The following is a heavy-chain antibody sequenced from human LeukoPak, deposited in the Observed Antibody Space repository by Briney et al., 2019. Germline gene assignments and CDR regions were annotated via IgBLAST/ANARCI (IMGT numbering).Heavy chain of an antibody. CDR1: GYRFSGYW. D-gene: IGHD6-19*01. J-gene: IGHJ4*02. CDR2: IYPGDSET. V-gene: IGHV5-51*01. Sequence: GESLKISCKGSGYRFSGYWIGWVRQMPGKGLEWMGIIYPGDSETRYGPSFQGQVTISADKSISTAYLQWSSLKASDTAMYYCARRSKLYSSGWYLGYWGQGTLVTVSS. CDR3: ARRSKLYSSGWYLGY.